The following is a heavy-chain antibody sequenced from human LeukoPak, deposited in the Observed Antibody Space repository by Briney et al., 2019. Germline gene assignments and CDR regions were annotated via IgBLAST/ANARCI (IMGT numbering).Heavy chain of an antibody. Sequence: SETLSLTCTVSGGSISSGGYYWSWIRQHPGKGLKWIGYIYYSGSTYYNPSLKSRVTISVDTSKNQFSLKLSSVTAADTAVYYCARQFSGYSSDWFDPWGQGTLVTVSS. V-gene: IGHV4-31*03. CDR1: GGSISSGGYY. CDR3: ARQFSGYSSDWFDP. CDR2: IYYSGST. J-gene: IGHJ5*02. D-gene: IGHD6-19*01.